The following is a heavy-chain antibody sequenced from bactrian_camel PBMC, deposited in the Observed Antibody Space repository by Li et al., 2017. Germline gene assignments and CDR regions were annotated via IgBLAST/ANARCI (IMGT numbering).Heavy chain of an antibody. CDR2: IDSRGTT. D-gene: IGHD2*01. V-gene: IGHV3S61*01. CDR3: AADAGDGRPLRWLLLLGDFDY. Sequence: HVQLVESGGGSVQAGGSLTLSCAASGLVCPFWSMAWFRQAPGKEREGVARIDSRGTTEYVDSVKGRFTVFKGNAGKTLYLQMNSLRPEDTAMYYCAADAGDGRPLRWLLLLGDFDYWGQGTQVTVS. J-gene: IGHJ6*01. CDR1: GLVCPFWS.